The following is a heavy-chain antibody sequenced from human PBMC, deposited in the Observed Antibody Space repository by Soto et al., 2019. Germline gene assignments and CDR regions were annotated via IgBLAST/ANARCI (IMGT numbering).Heavy chain of an antibody. Sequence: QVQLQQWGAGLLKPSETLSLTCAVYGGSFSGYYWSWIRQPPGKGLEWIGEINHSGSTNYNPSLKSRVTISVDTSKNQFSLKLSSVTAADTAVYYCARGQHIVVVTAIPYFQHWGQGTLVTVSS. J-gene: IGHJ1*01. V-gene: IGHV4-34*01. D-gene: IGHD2-21*02. CDR1: GGSFSGYY. CDR3: ARGQHIVVVTAIPYFQH. CDR2: INHSGST.